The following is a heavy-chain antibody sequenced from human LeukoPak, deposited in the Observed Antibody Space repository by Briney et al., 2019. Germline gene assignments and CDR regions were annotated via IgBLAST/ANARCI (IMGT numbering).Heavy chain of an antibody. Sequence: PMASVKVSCKASGYTFTGYYMHWVRQAPGQGLEWMGWINPNSGGTNYAQKFQGRVTMTKDTSISTAYMELSRLRSDDTAVYYCARDYGHYDILTGYRYNWFDPWGQGTLVTVSS. CDR1: GYTFTGYY. CDR3: ARDYGHYDILTGYRYNWFDP. D-gene: IGHD3-9*01. J-gene: IGHJ5*02. V-gene: IGHV1-2*02. CDR2: INPNSGGT.